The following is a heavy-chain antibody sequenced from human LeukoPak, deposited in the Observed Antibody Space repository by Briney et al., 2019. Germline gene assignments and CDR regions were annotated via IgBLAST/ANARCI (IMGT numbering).Heavy chain of an antibody. V-gene: IGHV3-7*03. CDR1: GFTLSKFW. D-gene: IGHD5-12*01. J-gene: IGHJ5*02. Sequence: PGGSLRLSCEASGFTLSKFWMNWVRQAPGKGLEWVANIKQDGSEKRYVDSVKGRFSISRDNTKNPLYLQMSSLRAEDTAVYYCARGPNSGYSWLDPWGQGTLVTVSS. CDR3: ARGPNSGYSWLDP. CDR2: IKQDGSEK.